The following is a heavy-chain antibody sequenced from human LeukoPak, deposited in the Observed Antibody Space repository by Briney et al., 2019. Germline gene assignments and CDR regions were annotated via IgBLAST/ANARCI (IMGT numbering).Heavy chain of an antibody. CDR3: TRDNY. Sequence: MPGGCLRLSCGASGFTFSDYYIGSIPQAPGKGLEWVSYISSSGSTISYADSEKDRFTISRDHAKNSPYLQMDSRRAEDTAVYYCTRDNYWGERTLVTVSS. V-gene: IGHV3-11*04. CDR1: GFTFSDYY. J-gene: IGHJ4*02. CDR2: ISSSGSTI.